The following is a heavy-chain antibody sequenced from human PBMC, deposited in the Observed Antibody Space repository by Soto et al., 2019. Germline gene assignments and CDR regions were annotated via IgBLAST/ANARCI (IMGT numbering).Heavy chain of an antibody. D-gene: IGHD1-26*01. Sequence: QVQLVQSGAEVKKPGSSVKVSCKASGGTFSSYAISWVRQAPGQGLEWMGGIIPIFGTANYAQKFQGRVTITADESTSTADMELSSLRSEDTAGDDCARNPWWDLDPNQSKMDVWGQGTTVTVSS. CDR3: ARNPWWDLDPNQSKMDV. J-gene: IGHJ6*02. CDR1: GGTFSSYA. V-gene: IGHV1-69*01. CDR2: IIPIFGTA.